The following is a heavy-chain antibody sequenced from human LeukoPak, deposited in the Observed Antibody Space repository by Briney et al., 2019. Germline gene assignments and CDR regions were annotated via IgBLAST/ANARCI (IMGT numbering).Heavy chain of an antibody. CDR1: GFTFSSYS. Sequence: GGSLRLSCAASGFTFSSYSMNRVRQAPGKGLEWVSYISSSSSTIYYADSVKGRFTISRDNAKNSLYLQMNSLRAEDTAVYYCARITVSLDDYWGQGTLVTVSS. D-gene: IGHD4-17*01. V-gene: IGHV3-48*01. CDR3: ARITVSLDDY. CDR2: ISSSSSTI. J-gene: IGHJ4*02.